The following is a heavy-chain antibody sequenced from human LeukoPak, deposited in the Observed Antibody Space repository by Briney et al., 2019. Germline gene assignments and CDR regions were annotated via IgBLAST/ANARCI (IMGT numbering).Heavy chain of an antibody. V-gene: IGHV3-23*01. CDR2: ISGSGVSV. J-gene: IGHJ4*02. CDR3: ARSPYDVSLDF. CDR1: GFTFSSYA. D-gene: IGHD3/OR15-3a*01. Sequence: GGSLRLSCAASGFTFSSYAMNWVRQAPGKGLEWVSSISGSGVSVYYADFVKGRFTISRDNSKNTLFLQMNSLRAEDTAVYYCARSPYDVSLDFWGQGTLVTVSS.